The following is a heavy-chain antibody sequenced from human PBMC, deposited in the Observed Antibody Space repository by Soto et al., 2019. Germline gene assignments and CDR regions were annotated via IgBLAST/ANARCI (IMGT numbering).Heavy chain of an antibody. Sequence: QVQLVQSGAEVREPGASVKVSCKASGYSFTSLDINWVRQTAGQGLEWMGWMEPSTGRTGYAQKCQGRVTRTRDTAINTAYMELTSLTSDDTAFYYCARGVSAGVDYWGQGTLVIGSS. CDR3: ARGVSAGVDY. CDR2: MEPSTGRT. V-gene: IGHV1-8*01. J-gene: IGHJ4*02. D-gene: IGHD1-26*01. CDR1: GYSFTSLD.